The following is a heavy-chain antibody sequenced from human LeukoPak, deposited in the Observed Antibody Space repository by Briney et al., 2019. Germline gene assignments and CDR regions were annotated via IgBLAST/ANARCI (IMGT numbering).Heavy chain of an antibody. CDR3: ARAEGYGDYGIDY. V-gene: IGHV4-61*02. J-gene: IGHJ4*02. CDR2: IYTSGST. CDR1: AGSISSGSYY. D-gene: IGHD4-17*01. Sequence: SETLSLTCTVSAGSISSGSYYWSWIRQPAGKGLEWIGRIYTSGSTNYNPSLKSRVTISVDTSKNQFSLKLSSVTAADTAVYYCARAEGYGDYGIDYWGQGTLLTVSS.